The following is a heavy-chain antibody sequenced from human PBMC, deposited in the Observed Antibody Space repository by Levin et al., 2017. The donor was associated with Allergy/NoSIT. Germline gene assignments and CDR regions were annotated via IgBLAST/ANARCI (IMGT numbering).Heavy chain of an antibody. J-gene: IGHJ6*02. CDR2: ISGSGGTT. V-gene: IGHV3-23*01. CDR1: GFTFSSYA. D-gene: IGHD6-13*01. Sequence: SCAASGFTFSSYAMRWLRQAPGRGLEWVAAISGSGGTTHYADSVKGRFTISRDNSNNTLYLQMNSLRAEDTAVYYCAKEGGRAEAATGGFGYYYYGLDVWGQGTTVTVSS. CDR3: AKEGGRAEAATGGFGYYYYGLDV.